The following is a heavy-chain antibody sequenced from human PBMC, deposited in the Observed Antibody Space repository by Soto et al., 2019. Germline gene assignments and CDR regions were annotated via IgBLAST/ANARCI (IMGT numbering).Heavy chain of an antibody. J-gene: IGHJ4*02. CDR3: ARIHWAQSSLDH. D-gene: IGHD6-19*01. CDR1: GGSIDSGAFS. V-gene: IGHV4-30-2*01. CDR2: ATHSGTA. Sequence: SETLSLTCAVSGGSIDSGAFSLSWIRQPPGKGLEWIGYATHSGTAYSIPSLNGRLTLSVDSSQTQFSLKLTSVTAADSAFYYCARIHWAQSSLDHWGRGILVTVSS.